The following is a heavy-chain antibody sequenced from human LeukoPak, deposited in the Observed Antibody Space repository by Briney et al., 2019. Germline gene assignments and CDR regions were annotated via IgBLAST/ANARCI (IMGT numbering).Heavy chain of an antibody. V-gene: IGHV3-48*02. J-gene: IGHJ3*02. CDR1: GFTFGDYA. CDR3: ARNSHYAFDI. Sequence: GGSLRLSCTASGFTFGDYALSWVRQAPGKGLEWISYISGSSSTIYYADSVRGRFTISRDNAKNSLYLQMNSLRDEDTAVYYCARNSHYAFDIWGQGTMVTVSS. CDR2: ISGSSSTI.